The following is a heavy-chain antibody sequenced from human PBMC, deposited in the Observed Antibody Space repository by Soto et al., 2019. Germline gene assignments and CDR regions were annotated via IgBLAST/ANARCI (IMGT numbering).Heavy chain of an antibody. CDR1: GYTFTSYG. CDR2: ISAYNGST. Sequence: ASVKVSCKASGYTFTSYGISWVRQAPGQGLEWMGWISAYNGSTNYAQKLQGRVTMTTDTSTSTAYMELRSLRSDDTAVYYCAREGTSPYYYYGMDVWGQGTTVTVSS. V-gene: IGHV1-18*01. CDR3: AREGTSPYYYYGMDV. J-gene: IGHJ6*02.